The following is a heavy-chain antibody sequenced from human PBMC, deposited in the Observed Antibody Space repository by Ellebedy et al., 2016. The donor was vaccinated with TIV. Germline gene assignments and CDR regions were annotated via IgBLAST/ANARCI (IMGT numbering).Heavy chain of an antibody. CDR1: GFTFDDFD. Sequence: SLKISCAASGFTFDDFDMHWVRQAPGKGLEWVSGVSWNSGSIGYADSVKGRFTISRDNAKNSLYLHMNSLRAEDTAVYYCAREVEYSYGSFDYWGQGTLVTVSS. D-gene: IGHD5-18*01. V-gene: IGHV3-9*01. CDR3: AREVEYSYGSFDY. J-gene: IGHJ4*02. CDR2: VSWNSGSI.